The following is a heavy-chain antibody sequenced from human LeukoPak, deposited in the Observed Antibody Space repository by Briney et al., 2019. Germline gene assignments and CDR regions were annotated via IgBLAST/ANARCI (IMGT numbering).Heavy chain of an antibody. Sequence: GESLKISCMGSGYSFSTFSIGWVRQMPGKGLEWMGSIYPGDSYTRYSPSFQGHVTISVDKSIDTAYLQWISLKASDTAMYYCARVCCTSTSSFDPWGQGTLVTVSS. CDR1: GYSFSTFS. D-gene: IGHD2-2*01. V-gene: IGHV5-51*01. J-gene: IGHJ5*02. CDR2: IYPGDSYT. CDR3: ARVCCTSTSSFDP.